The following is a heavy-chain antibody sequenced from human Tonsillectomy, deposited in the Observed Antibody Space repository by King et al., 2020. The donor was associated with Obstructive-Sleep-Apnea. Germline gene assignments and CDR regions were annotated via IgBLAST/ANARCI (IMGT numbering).Heavy chain of an antibody. CDR1: GFTFSSYA. CDR2: ISNNVGST. D-gene: IGHD1-1*01. Sequence: VQLVESGGGLVQPGGSLRLSCAASGFTFSSYAMHWVRQAPGKGLEYVSAISNNVGSTYYANSVKRRFTISRDNSKNTLSLQMGSVSAEDMAVYYCARVDVHDSYDYWGQGTLVTVSS. V-gene: IGHV3-64*01. CDR3: ARVDVHDSYDY. J-gene: IGHJ4*02.